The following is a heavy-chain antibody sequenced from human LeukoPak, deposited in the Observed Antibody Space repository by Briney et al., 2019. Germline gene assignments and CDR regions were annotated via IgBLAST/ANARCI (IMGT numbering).Heavy chain of an antibody. V-gene: IGHV3-66*01. D-gene: IGHD5-24*01. CDR3: ARGSRDGYGMFDP. Sequence: PGGSLRLSCAASGFTVSSNYINWVRQAPGKGLEWVSVIYSGGSTYYADSVKGRFTISRDNSKNTLYLQMNSLRAEDTAVYYCARGSRDGYGMFDPWGRGTLVTVSS. CDR1: GFTVSSNY. J-gene: IGHJ5*02. CDR2: IYSGGST.